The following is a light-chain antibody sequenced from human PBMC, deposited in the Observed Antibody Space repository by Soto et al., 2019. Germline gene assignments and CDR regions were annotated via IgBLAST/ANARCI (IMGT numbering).Light chain of an antibody. CDR2: AAS. J-gene: IGKJ1*01. V-gene: IGKV1-39*01. CDR3: QQTYDTPWT. Sequence: DIQMTQSPSSLSASVGDRVTITCRASQSIRNHLNWFQQKPGKAPNSLIFAASTLQSGVPSRFSGRGSGTDFTLTISSLQPEDFAIYYCQQTYDTPWTFGQGTKWIS. CDR1: QSIRNH.